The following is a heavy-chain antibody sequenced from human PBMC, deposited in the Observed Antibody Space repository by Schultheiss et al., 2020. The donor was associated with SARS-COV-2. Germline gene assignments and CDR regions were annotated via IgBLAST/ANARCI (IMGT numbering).Heavy chain of an antibody. CDR2: IYTSGST. CDR1: GGSISSYY. D-gene: IGHD6-13*01. Sequence: SETLSLTCTVSGGSISSYYWSWIRQPAGKGLEWIGRIYTSGSTNYNPSLKSRVTMSVDTSKNQFSLKLSSVTAADTAVYYCAREKVAAAYSLFDPWGQGTLVTVSS. V-gene: IGHV4-4*07. CDR3: AREKVAAAYSLFDP. J-gene: IGHJ5*02.